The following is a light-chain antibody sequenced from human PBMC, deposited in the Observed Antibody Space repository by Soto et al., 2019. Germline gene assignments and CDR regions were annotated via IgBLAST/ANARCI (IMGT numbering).Light chain of an antibody. Sequence: EIVLTQSPGTLSLSPGERATLPCRASQSVSSSYLAWYQQKPGQAPRPLIYGASSRAIGIPDRFSGSGSGTDFTLTISRLEPEDFAVYYCQQYGSSPWTFGQGTRWIS. CDR1: QSVSSSY. CDR2: GAS. V-gene: IGKV3-20*01. CDR3: QQYGSSPWT. J-gene: IGKJ1*01.